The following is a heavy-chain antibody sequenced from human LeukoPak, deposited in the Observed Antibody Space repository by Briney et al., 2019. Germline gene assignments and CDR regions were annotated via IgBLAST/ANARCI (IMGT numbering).Heavy chain of an antibody. D-gene: IGHD3-10*01. CDR1: GFIFSSYA. CDR3: ARDSYYYASGPTFDY. V-gene: IGHV3-30-3*01. Sequence: GGSLRLSCAASGFIFSSYAMHWVRQAPGKGLEWVALISYDGSNKYYADSVKGRFTISRDNSKNTLFLQMNSLRAEDTAVYYCARDSYYYASGPTFDYWGQGTLVTVSS. CDR2: ISYDGSNK. J-gene: IGHJ4*02.